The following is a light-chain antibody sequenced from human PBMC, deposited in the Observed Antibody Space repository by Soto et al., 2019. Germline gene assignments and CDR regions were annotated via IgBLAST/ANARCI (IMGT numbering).Light chain of an antibody. V-gene: IGKV1-5*03. Sequence: DIQMTQSPSTLSASVGDRVTITCRASQNIDTWLAWYQQKPGKPPSLLIYKASILVSGVPSRFSGSGSETEFTLTISSLQPDDFATYYCQHYKTYSRTFGQGTKVDI. CDR1: QNIDTW. CDR3: QHYKTYSRT. CDR2: KAS. J-gene: IGKJ1*01.